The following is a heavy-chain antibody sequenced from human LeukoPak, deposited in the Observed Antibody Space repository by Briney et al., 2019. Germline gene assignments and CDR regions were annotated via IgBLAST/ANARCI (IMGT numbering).Heavy chain of an antibody. J-gene: IGHJ4*02. Sequence: GGSLRLSCAASGFTSSSHGMHWVRQSPGKGLEWVAVIWYDGSNKYYADSVRGRFTISRDNSKSTVYLQMDSLRAEDTAVYYCVRRGTGKILDYWGQGTLVTVSS. CDR2: IWYDGSNK. CDR1: GFTSSSHG. CDR3: VRRGTGKILDY. D-gene: IGHD3-16*01. V-gene: IGHV3-33*01.